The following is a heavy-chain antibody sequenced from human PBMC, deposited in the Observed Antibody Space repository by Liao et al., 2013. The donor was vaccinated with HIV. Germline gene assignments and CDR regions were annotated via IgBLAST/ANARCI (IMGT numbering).Heavy chain of an antibody. CDR1: GDLIRRDNYY. CDR2: IYTGMSTTGTT. Sequence: QVRLQESGPGLVKPSQTLSLTCTVSGDLIRRDNYYWTWIRQPAGKGLEWIGHIYTGMSTTGTTNYNPSLKSRVSISADTSSNHVSLKLSSVTAADTAVYYCAREDYDFWSGYYWWFDPGAREPWSPSPQ. J-gene: IGHJ5*02. V-gene: IGHV4-61*02. CDR3: AREDYDFWSGYYWWFDP. D-gene: IGHD3-3*01.